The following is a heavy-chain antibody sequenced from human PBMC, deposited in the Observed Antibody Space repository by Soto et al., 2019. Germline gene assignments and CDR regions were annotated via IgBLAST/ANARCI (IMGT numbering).Heavy chain of an antibody. CDR3: ARGGQLVRPAFDI. CDR2: MNPNSGNT. J-gene: IGHJ3*02. Sequence: ASVKVSCKASGYTFTSYDINWVRQATGQGLEWMGWMNPNSGNTGYAQKLKGKVTMTRNTSISTAYKELSSLKTEDTAVYYCARGGQLVRPAFDIWGQGTMVTVSS. V-gene: IGHV1-8*01. D-gene: IGHD6-6*01. CDR1: GYTFTSYD.